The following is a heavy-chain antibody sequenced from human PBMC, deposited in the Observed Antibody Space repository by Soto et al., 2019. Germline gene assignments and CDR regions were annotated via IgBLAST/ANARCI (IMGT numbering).Heavy chain of an antibody. J-gene: IGHJ5*02. CDR2: FFNPGDT. CDR3: ARHDWLDP. CDR1: GFTISRDS. V-gene: IGHV3-53*01. Sequence: EVVLVESGGGLTQPGGSLTLSCAVSGFTISRDSMFWVRQAPGKGLEWVSLFFNPGDTHYADSVQGRFTISRDTSKNTLYLHMNILRAEDTAVYFCARHDWLDPWGQGTLVTVSS.